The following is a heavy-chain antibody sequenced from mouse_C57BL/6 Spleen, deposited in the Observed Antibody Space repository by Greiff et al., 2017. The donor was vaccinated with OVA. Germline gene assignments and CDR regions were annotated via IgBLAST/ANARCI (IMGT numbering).Heavy chain of an antibody. CDR3: ARSTTVVAKDYYAMDY. V-gene: IGHV1-4*01. J-gene: IGHJ4*01. D-gene: IGHD1-1*01. CDR1: GYTFTSYT. Sequence: QVQLQQSGADLARPGASVKMSCKASGYTFTSYTMHWVKQRPGQGLEWIGYINPSSGYTKYNQKFKDKATLTADKSSSTAYMQLSSLTSEDSAVYYCARSTTVVAKDYYAMDYWGQGTSVTVSS. CDR2: INPSSGYT.